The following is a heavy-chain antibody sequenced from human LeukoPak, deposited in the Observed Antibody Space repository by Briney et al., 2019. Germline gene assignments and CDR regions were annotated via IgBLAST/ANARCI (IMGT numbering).Heavy chain of an antibody. Sequence: PSETLSLTCTVSGGSISNYYWTWIRQPPGEGLEWIGYIYYSGKSDYNPSLKSRVTISVDTSRNQFSLKLTSVTAADTAVYYCARESFTVITPGAFDIWGQGTMVTVSS. CDR1: GGSISNYY. D-gene: IGHD4-23*01. CDR3: ARESFTVITPGAFDI. CDR2: IYYSGKS. J-gene: IGHJ3*02. V-gene: IGHV4-59*12.